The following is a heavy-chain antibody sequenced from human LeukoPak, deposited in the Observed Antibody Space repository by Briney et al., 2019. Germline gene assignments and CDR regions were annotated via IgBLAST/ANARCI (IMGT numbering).Heavy chain of an antibody. V-gene: IGHV3-30*02. CDR3: AKDGGGYYPYYYYYMDV. D-gene: IGHD3-22*01. J-gene: IGHJ6*03. CDR2: IRFDVSSN. CDR1: GFTFNSYG. Sequence: PGVSLRLACEASGFTFNSYGVHCGRQARGEGLEWVVLIRFDVSSNSYAGSVKCRLTISRDNSNNTLYLQMNSLRAEDTSVYYCAKDGGGYYPYYYYYMDVWGKGTTVTVSS.